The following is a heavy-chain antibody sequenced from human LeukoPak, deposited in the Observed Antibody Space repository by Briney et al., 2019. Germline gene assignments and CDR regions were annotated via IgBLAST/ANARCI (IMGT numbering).Heavy chain of an antibody. Sequence: GASVKVSCKASGYTFTSYAMHWVRQAPGQRLEWMGWINAGNGNTKYSQKFQGRVTITRDTSASTAYMELSSLRSEDTAVYYCAREGTFYGSGSYNWFDPWGQGTLVTVSS. CDR2: INAGNGNT. CDR1: GYTFTSYA. CDR3: AREGTFYGSGSYNWFDP. D-gene: IGHD3-10*01. V-gene: IGHV1-3*01. J-gene: IGHJ5*02.